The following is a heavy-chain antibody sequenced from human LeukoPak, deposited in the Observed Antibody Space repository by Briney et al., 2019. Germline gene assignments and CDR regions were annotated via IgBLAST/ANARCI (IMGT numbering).Heavy chain of an antibody. V-gene: IGHV4-61*01. CDR2: IYYSGST. CDR1: GGSVSSGSYY. D-gene: IGHD5-24*01. CDR3: ARSAPPWLFDY. J-gene: IGHJ4*02. Sequence: SETLSLTCTVSGGSVSSGSYYWSWLRQPPGEGLEWIGYIYYSGSTNYNPSLKSRVTISVDTSKDQFSLKLSSVTAADTAVYYCARSAPPWLFDYWGQGTLVTVSS.